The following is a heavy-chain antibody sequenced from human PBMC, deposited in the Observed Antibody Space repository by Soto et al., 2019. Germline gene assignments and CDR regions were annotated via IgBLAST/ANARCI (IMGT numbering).Heavy chain of an antibody. CDR3: ARRQPHGYSYLDV. V-gene: IGHV4-59*08. J-gene: IGHJ6*03. Sequence: PSETXSLTCAVSGGSISSSDWSWIRQPPGKGLEWIGYIYYSGSTNYNPSLKSRVTISVDTSKNQFSLKLSSVTAADTAVYYCARRQPHGYSYLDVWGKGTTVTVSS. CDR1: GGSISSSD. D-gene: IGHD1-1*01. CDR2: IYYSGST.